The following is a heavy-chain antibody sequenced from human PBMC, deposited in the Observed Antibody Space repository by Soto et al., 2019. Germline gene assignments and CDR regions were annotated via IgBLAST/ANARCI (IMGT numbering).Heavy chain of an antibody. CDR3: AREIVVARGAGYHDF. CDR2: IRQDGSGK. Sequence: GGSLRLSCVGSGFTFSSNWMTWVRQAPGKGLEWVGNIRQDGSGKNYVDSVKGRFTISRDNAKNSLYLQMNSLRAEDTAVYYCAREIVVARGAGYHDFCGPGTLVTVSS. V-gene: IGHV3-7*04. D-gene: IGHD2-15*01. CDR1: GFTFSSNW. J-gene: IGHJ4*02.